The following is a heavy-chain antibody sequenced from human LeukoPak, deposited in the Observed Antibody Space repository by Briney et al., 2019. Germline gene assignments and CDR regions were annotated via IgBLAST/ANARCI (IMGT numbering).Heavy chain of an antibody. Sequence: PSETLSLTCAVSGGSISSGGYSWSWIRQPPGKGLEWIGYIYHSGSTYYNPPLKSRVTISVDRSKNQFSLKLSSVTAADTAVYYCARATLGYCTVQPRRGGCPALFDYWGQGTLVTVSS. V-gene: IGHV4-30-2*01. CDR3: ARATLGYCTVQPRRGGCPALFDY. D-gene: IGHD2-8*02. CDR2: IYHSGST. CDR1: GGSISSGGYS. J-gene: IGHJ4*02.